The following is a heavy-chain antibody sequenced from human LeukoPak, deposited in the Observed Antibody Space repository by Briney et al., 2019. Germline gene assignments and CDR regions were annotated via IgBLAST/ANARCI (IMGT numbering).Heavy chain of an antibody. V-gene: IGHV4-39*07. D-gene: IGHD3-10*01. CDR3: AKSNGYGLVDI. Sequence: SETLSLTCSVSGGSISNYYWGWVRQPPGKGLEWIGNIFYSGSTYYSPSLKSRVTISLDTSRNQFSLKLNSVTAADTAVYYCAKSNGYGLVDIWGQGTMVTVSS. CDR2: IFYSGST. J-gene: IGHJ3*02. CDR1: GGSISNYY.